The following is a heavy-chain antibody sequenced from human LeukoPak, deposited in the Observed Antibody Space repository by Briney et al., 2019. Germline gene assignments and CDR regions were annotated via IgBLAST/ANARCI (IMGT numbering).Heavy chain of an antibody. D-gene: IGHD4-17*01. CDR2: MNPNSGNT. J-gene: IGHJ4*02. V-gene: IGHV1-8*01. CDR3: ARGLRGEGDYGY. Sequence: ASVKVSCKASGYTFTSYDINWVRQATGQGLEWMGWMNPNSGNTGYPQKFQGRVTMTRNTSISTAYMELSSLRSGDTAVYYCARGLRGEGDYGYWGQGPLVTVSS. CDR1: GYTFTSYD.